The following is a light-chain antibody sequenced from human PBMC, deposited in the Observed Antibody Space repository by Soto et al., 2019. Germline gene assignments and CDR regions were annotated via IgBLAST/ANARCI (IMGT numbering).Light chain of an antibody. CDR3: SSYAGSNSPYV. V-gene: IGLV2-8*01. CDR2: EVN. CDR1: NNDIGGYNY. Sequence: QSVLTQPPSASESPGQSVTISCTGTNNDIGGYNYVSWYQQHPGKAPKLMIHEVNKRPSGVPDRFSGSKSGNTASLTVSGLQAEDEADYYCSSYAGSNSPYVFGTGTKVTVL. J-gene: IGLJ1*01.